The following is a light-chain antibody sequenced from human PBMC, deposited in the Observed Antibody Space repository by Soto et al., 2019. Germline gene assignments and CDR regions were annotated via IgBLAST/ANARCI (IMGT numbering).Light chain of an antibody. CDR3: QQYAASPLT. Sequence: EIVLTQSSGTLSLSPGERVTLSCRASQSVSSNYLAWYQQKSGQAPRLLIYRESTRATGIPDRFSGSGSGTDFSLIISRLEPEDSAIYYCQQYAASPLTFGGGTKLEIK. J-gene: IGKJ4*01. CDR1: QSVSSNY. CDR2: RES. V-gene: IGKV3-20*01.